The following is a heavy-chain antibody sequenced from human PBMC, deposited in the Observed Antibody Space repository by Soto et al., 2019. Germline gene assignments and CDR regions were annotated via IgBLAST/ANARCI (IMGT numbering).Heavy chain of an antibody. D-gene: IGHD1-1*01. CDR1: GFTFSSYW. V-gene: IGHV3-7*04. CDR2: IKEDGSEK. CDR3: ARATGADNEDY. Sequence: EVQLVESGGGLVQPGGSLRLSCAASGFTFSSYWMSWVRQAPGKGLEWVANIKEDGSEKYYVDSVKGRFTISRDNAKNSLYLQMNSLRAEDTAVYYCARATGADNEDYRGQGTLVIVSS. J-gene: IGHJ4*02.